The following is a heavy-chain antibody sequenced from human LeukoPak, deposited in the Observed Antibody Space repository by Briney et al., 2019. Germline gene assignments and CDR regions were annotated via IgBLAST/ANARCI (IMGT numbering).Heavy chain of an antibody. CDR3: ARDHGYSYGYYYGMDV. CDR2: IYYSGST. CDR1: GGSISSYY. D-gene: IGHD5-18*01. J-gene: IGHJ6*02. Sequence: SETLSLTCTVSGGSISSYYWSWIRQPPGKGLEWIGYIYYSGSTNYNPSLKTRVTTSVDTSKKQFSLKLTSVTAADTAVYYCARDHGYSYGYYYGMDVWGQGTTVTVSS. V-gene: IGHV4-59*01.